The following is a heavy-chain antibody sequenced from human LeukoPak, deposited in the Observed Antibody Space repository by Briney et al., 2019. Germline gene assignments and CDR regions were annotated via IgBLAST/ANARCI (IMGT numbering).Heavy chain of an antibody. J-gene: IGHJ4*02. V-gene: IGHV1-69*13. D-gene: IGHD2-2*01. CDR1: GGTFSSYA. CDR2: IIPIFGTA. Sequence: SVNVSCKASGGTFSSYAISWVRQAPGQGLEWMGGIIPIFGTANYAQKFQGRVTITADESTSTAYMELSSLRSEDTAVYYCARVISGGCSSTSCYDYWGQGTLVTVSS. CDR3: ARVISGGCSSTSCYDY.